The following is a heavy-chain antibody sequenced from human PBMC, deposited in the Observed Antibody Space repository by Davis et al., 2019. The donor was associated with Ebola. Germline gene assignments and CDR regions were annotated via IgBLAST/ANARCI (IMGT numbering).Heavy chain of an antibody. J-gene: IGHJ4*02. CDR1: GFTFSSYA. Sequence: GGSLRLSCAASGFTFSSYAMHWVRQAPGKGLEWVAVISYDGSNKYYADSVKGRFTISRDNAKNSLYLQMNSLRAEDTAVYYCASGLDYWGQGSLVTVSS. CDR2: ISYDGSNK. V-gene: IGHV3-30*04. CDR3: ASGLDY.